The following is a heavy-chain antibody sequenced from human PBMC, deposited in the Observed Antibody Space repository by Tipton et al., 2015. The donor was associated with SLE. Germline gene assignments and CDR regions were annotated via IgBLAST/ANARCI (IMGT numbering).Heavy chain of an antibody. Sequence: TLPLTCTVSGGSLSGGDYYWGWIRQPPGKGLAWIGFIYHSGNTFYNPSLESRLTMSVDTSKNQFSLTLTSVTAADTAVYYCARGNSGFDYWGQGNLVTVSS. J-gene: IGHJ4*02. CDR1: GGSLSGGDYY. V-gene: IGHV4-30-4*01. D-gene: IGHD1-1*01. CDR2: IYHSGNT. CDR3: ARGNSGFDY.